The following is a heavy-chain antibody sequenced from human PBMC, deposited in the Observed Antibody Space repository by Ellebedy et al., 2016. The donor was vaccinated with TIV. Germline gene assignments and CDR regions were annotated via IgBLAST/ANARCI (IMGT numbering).Heavy chain of an antibody. Sequence: GGSLRLXXAASGFTFSSYWMSWVRQAPGKGLEWVANIKQDGSEKYYVDSVKGRFTISRDNAKNSLYLQMNSLRAEDTAVYYCARAPLQWFGELLESGMDVWGQGTTVTVSS. CDR3: ARAPLQWFGELLESGMDV. CDR1: GFTFSSYW. J-gene: IGHJ6*02. CDR2: IKQDGSEK. V-gene: IGHV3-7*04. D-gene: IGHD3-10*01.